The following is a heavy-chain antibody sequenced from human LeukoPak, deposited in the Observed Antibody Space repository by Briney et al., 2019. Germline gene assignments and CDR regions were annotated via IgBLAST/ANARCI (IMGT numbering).Heavy chain of an antibody. CDR3: ARDPGGNGINWFDP. CDR2: TYSGGSS. CDR1: GLTVSSIY. V-gene: IGHV3-66*01. Sequence: PGGSLRLSCAASGLTVSSIYISWVRQAPGKGLEWVSLTYSGGSSYYADSVEGRFTISRDIPMNTLYLQMNSLRAEDTAVYYCARDPGGNGINWFDPWGQGTLVTVSS. D-gene: IGHD4-23*01. J-gene: IGHJ5*02.